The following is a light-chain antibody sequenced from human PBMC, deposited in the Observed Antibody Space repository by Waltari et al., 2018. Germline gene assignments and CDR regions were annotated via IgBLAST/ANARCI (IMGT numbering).Light chain of an antibody. Sequence: SYELTQPPSVSVSPGQTARITCSADAFQTTYAYWYQQKPGQAPVLVIYKDSERPSGIPERFSGSSSGTTVTLTISGVQAEDEADYYCQSADSSGTYVVFGGGTKLTVL. J-gene: IGLJ2*01. CDR2: KDS. CDR3: QSADSSGTYVV. V-gene: IGLV3-25*03. CDR1: AFQTTY.